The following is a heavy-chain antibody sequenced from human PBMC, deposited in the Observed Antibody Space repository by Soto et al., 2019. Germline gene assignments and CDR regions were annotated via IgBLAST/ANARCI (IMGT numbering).Heavy chain of an antibody. CDR3: ARGPYDILTGYQFDY. CDR1: GGSFSGYY. CDR2: INHSGST. Sequence: PSETLSLTCAVYGGSFSGYYWSWIRQPPGKGLEWIGEINHSGSTNYNPSIKSRITISVDTSKNQYSQKLSTVTAADTAVYYCARGPYDILTGYQFDYWGQGTLVTVSS. J-gene: IGHJ4*02. V-gene: IGHV4-34*01. D-gene: IGHD3-9*01.